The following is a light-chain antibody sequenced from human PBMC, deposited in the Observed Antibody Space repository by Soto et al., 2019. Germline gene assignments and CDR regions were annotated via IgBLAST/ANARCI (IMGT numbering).Light chain of an antibody. V-gene: IGKV1-39*01. CDR1: QSISSY. Sequence: DIQMTQSPSSLSAVVGDRVSITCRASQSISSYLNWYQQKPGKAPNLLIYATSSLQSGVPSRFSGAGSGTDFTLTIGNLHPDDFATYFCQQYNTYRTFGQGTKVDIK. CDR3: QQYNTYRT. J-gene: IGKJ1*01. CDR2: ATS.